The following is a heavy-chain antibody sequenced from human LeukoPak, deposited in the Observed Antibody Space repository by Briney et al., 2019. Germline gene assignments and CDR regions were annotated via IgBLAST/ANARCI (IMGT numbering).Heavy chain of an antibody. CDR1: GGTFSSYA. V-gene: IGHV1-69*13. CDR3: AARLGNDFWSGYYLGY. J-gene: IGHJ4*02. CDR2: IIPIFGTA. Sequence: GASVKVSCKASGGTFSSYAISWVRQAPGQGLEWMGGIIPIFGTANYAQKFQGRVTITADESTSTAYMELSSLRSEDTAVYYCAARLGNDFWSGYYLGYWGQGTLVTVSS. D-gene: IGHD3-3*01.